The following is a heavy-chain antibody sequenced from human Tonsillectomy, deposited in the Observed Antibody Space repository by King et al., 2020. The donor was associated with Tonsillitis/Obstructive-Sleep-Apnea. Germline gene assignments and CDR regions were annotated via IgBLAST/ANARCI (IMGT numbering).Heavy chain of an antibody. V-gene: IGHV3-7*03. D-gene: IGHD5-12*01. Sequence: ESGGGLVQPGGSLRLSCAASGFTFSGHWMSWVRQAPGKGLEWVANINQHGKEKYYLDSVKGRFTISRDNAKTSLYLQLNSLRAEDTAIYFCARGYSGYDSYYYYAMDVWGRGTTVTVSS. J-gene: IGHJ6*02. CDR1: GFTFSGHW. CDR3: ARGYSGYDSYYYYAMDV. CDR2: INQHGKEK.